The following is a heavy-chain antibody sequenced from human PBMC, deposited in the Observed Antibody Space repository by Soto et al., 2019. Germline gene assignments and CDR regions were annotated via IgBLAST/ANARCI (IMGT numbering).Heavy chain of an antibody. D-gene: IGHD3-10*01. Sequence: QVQLVQSGAEVKKPGASVKVSCKASGYTFTSYAMHWVRQAPGQRLEWMGWINAGNGNTKYSQKFQGRVTITRDTSASTAYMELSSLRSEDTAVYYCARSSGLLWFGESLDYWGQGTLVTVSS. V-gene: IGHV1-3*01. CDR3: ARSSGLLWFGESLDY. J-gene: IGHJ4*02. CDR1: GYTFTSYA. CDR2: INAGNGNT.